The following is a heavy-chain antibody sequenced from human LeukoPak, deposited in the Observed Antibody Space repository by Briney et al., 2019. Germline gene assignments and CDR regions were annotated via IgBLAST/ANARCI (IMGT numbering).Heavy chain of an antibody. CDR2: ISSSSSYI. V-gene: IGHV3-21*01. Sequence: GGSLRLSCAASGFTFSSYSMNWVRQAPGKGLEWVSSISSSSSYIYYADSVKGRFTISRDNAKNLLYLQMNSLRAEDTAVYYCARDLQLAFDYWGQGTLVTVSS. CDR1: GFTFSSYS. D-gene: IGHD1-1*01. J-gene: IGHJ4*02. CDR3: ARDLQLAFDY.